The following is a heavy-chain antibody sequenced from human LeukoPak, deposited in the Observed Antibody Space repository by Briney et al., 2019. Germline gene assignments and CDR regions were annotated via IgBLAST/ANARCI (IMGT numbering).Heavy chain of an antibody. CDR1: GFTFASYA. CDR2: IGGDGDNI. CDR3: AREGGWSPFDY. Sequence: GGSLRLSCAASGFTFASYAMSWVRQGPGKGLEWVSVIGGDGDNIYYADSVKGRFTISRGNSKNTLYLQMNSLRAEDTAVYYCAREGGWSPFDYWGQGTLVTVSS. J-gene: IGHJ4*02. D-gene: IGHD6-19*01. V-gene: IGHV3-23*01.